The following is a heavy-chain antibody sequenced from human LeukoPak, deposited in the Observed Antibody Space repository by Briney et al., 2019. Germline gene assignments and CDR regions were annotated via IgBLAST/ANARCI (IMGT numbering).Heavy chain of an antibody. CDR2: INHSGST. D-gene: IGHD1-26*01. J-gene: IGHJ4*02. Sequence: SETLSLTCAVYGGSFSGYYWSWIRQPPGKGLEWIGEINHSGSTNYNPSLKSRVTISVDTSKNQFSLKLSSVTAADTAVYYCARGFLSGSYFDYWGQGTLVTVSS. V-gene: IGHV4-34*01. CDR1: GGSFSGYY. CDR3: ARGFLSGSYFDY.